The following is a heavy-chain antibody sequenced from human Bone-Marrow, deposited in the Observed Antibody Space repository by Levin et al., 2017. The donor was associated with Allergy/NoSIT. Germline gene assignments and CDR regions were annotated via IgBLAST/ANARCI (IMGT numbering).Heavy chain of an antibody. CDR2: ISYDGSNK. CDR1: GFTFSSYG. V-gene: IGHV3-30*18. Sequence: GESLKISCAASGFTFSSYGMHWVRQAPGKGLEWVAVISYDGSNKYYADSVKGRFTISRDNSKNTLYLQMNSLRAEDTAVYYCAKDQSGSGSGKYYYYYYGMDVWGQGTTVTVSS. J-gene: IGHJ6*02. CDR3: AKDQSGSGSGKYYYYYYGMDV. D-gene: IGHD3-10*01.